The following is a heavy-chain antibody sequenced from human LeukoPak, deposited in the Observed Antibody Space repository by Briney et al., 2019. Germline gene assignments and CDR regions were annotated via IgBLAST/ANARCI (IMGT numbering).Heavy chain of an antibody. J-gene: IGHJ4*02. D-gene: IGHD3-9*01. V-gene: IGHV4-38-2*02. CDR1: GYSISSGYY. CDR3: ARGDDILTGYSSGD. CDR2: IYYSGST. Sequence: PSETLSLTCTVSGYSISSGYYWGWIRQPPGKGLEWIGTIYYSGSTYYNPSLKSRVTISVDTSMNQFSLKLSSVTAADTAVYYCARGDDILTGYSSGDWGQGTLVTVSS.